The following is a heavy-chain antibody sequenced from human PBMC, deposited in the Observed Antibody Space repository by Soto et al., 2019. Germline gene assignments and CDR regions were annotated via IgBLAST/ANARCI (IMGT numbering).Heavy chain of an antibody. CDR2: TYYRSKWYN. J-gene: IGHJ5*02. V-gene: IGHV6-1*01. CDR1: LVSALCNCVA. Sequence: SLICAASLVSALCNCVAWNWFRKSPSRGLEWVGRTYYRSKWYNEYAVSVKSRITINPDTSKNQFSLQLNSVTPEDTAMYYRARENWNGARWFDPWRQGTLVTVSS. D-gene: IGHD1-1*01. CDR3: ARENWNGARWFDP.